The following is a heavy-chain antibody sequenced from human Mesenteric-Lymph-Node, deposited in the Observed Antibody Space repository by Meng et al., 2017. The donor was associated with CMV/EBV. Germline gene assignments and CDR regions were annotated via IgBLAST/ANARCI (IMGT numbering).Heavy chain of an antibody. V-gene: IGHV3-11*04. CDR3: VRENPGDSYYSYYGMDV. Sequence: GESLKISCATSGFPFTNAWLSWVRQAPGKGLEWVSHISSGGSTIYYADSVQGRITISRDNAKNSLYLQMNSLRAEDTAVYYCVRENPGDSYYSYYGMDVWGQGTAVTVSS. CDR1: GFPFTNAW. D-gene: IGHD3-10*01. J-gene: IGHJ6*02. CDR2: ISSGGSTI.